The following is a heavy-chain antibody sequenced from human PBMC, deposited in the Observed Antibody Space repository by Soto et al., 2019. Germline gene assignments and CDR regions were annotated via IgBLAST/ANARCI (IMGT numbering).Heavy chain of an antibody. CDR2: ISSSSTI. V-gene: IGHV3-48*01. Sequence: GGSQSLSSAASGVPFSTYSMNWVRQAPGKGLEWVSSISSSSTIYYADSVKGRFTISRDNVQNSLYLQMHSLRAEDTAVYYCARERGSGWTFDYWGQGTLVTVSS. CDR1: GVPFSTYS. CDR3: ARERGSGWTFDY. D-gene: IGHD6-19*01. J-gene: IGHJ4*02.